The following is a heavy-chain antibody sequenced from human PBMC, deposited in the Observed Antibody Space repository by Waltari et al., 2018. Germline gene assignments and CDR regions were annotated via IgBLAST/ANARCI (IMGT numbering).Heavy chain of an antibody. Sequence: QVQLVQSGAEVKKPGASVKVSCTASGYTFTSYDINWVRRASGQGLEWMGWMNPNSGNTGYAQKFQGRVTMTRNTSISTAYMELSSLRSEDTAVYYCASSLYYYDSSGYSFDIWGQGTMVTVSS. J-gene: IGHJ3*02. CDR2: MNPNSGNT. D-gene: IGHD3-22*01. CDR1: GYTFTSYD. V-gene: IGHV1-8*01. CDR3: ASSLYYYDSSGYSFDI.